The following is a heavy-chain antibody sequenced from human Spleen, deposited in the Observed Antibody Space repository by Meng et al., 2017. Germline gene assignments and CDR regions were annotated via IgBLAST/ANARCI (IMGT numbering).Heavy chain of an antibody. CDR2: ISSDGSNK. CDR3: AKDSGYCTNGVCYTLDY. Sequence: QVSLVESGGGVVQPGRSLRLSCADCHYGLHWVRQAPGKGLEWVAVISSDGSNKYYGDSVKGRFTISRDNSKNTLYLQMNSLRAEDTAVYYCAKDSGYCTNGVCYTLDYWGQGTLVTVSS. CDR1: HYG. D-gene: IGHD2-8*01. J-gene: IGHJ4*02. V-gene: IGHV3-30*18.